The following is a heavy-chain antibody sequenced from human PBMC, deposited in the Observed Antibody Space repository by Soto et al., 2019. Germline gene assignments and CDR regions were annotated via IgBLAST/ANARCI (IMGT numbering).Heavy chain of an antibody. CDR1: GGTFSTYA. D-gene: IGHD5-18*01. Sequence: QVQLVQSGAEVKKPESSVKVSCKAPGGTFSTYAISWVRQAPGQGLEWIGGISPMFGTANYAQRFQDRVTITADESTNTVYMELSSLRSEDTAVYFCASGIQLWLRRINNGYSGWGQGTLVTVSS. CDR3: ASGIQLWLRRINNGYSG. V-gene: IGHV1-69*12. J-gene: IGHJ4*02. CDR2: ISPMFGTA.